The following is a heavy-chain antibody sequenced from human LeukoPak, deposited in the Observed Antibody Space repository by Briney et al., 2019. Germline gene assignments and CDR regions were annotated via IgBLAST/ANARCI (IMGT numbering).Heavy chain of an antibody. Sequence: SETLSLTCTVSGGSISSYYWSWIRQPPGKGLEWIGYIYYSGSTSYNPSLKSRVTISVDTSKNQFSLKLSSVTAADTAVYYCARAGGYDFWSGYYDRGFDPWGQGTLVTVSS. CDR3: ARAGGYDFWSGYYDRGFDP. CDR2: IYYSGST. D-gene: IGHD3-3*01. CDR1: GGSISSYY. V-gene: IGHV4-59*01. J-gene: IGHJ5*02.